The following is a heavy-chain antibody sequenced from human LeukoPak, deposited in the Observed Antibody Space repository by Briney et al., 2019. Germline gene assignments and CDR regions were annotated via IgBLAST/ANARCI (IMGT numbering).Heavy chain of an antibody. CDR2: INHSGST. D-gene: IGHD3-22*01. J-gene: IGHJ4*02. Sequence: SETLSLTCAVYGGSFSGYYWSWIRQPPGKGLEWIGEINHSGSTNYNPSLKSRVTISVDTSKNQFSLKLSSVTAADTAVYYCASGPDDSSGSDDYYFDYWGQGTLVTVSS. CDR3: ASGPDDSSGSDDYYFDY. V-gene: IGHV4-34*01. CDR1: GGSFSGYY.